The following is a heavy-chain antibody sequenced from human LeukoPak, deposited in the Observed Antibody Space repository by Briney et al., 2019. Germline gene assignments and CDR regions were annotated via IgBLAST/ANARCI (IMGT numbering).Heavy chain of an antibody. CDR2: IGGSGGNI. D-gene: IGHD3-22*01. Sequence: GGSLRLSCAASGFTFTNYGMSWVRQAPGKGLEWVSGIGGSGGNIYYADSVRGRFTISRDNSLNTLYLQMNSLRAEDTAVYYCARDKDSSSSLDYWGQGTLVTVSS. CDR3: ARDKDSSSSLDY. J-gene: IGHJ4*02. V-gene: IGHV3-23*01. CDR1: GFTFTNYG.